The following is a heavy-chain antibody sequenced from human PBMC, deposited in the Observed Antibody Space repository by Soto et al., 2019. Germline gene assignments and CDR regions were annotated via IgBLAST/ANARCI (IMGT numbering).Heavy chain of an antibody. V-gene: IGHV1-69*13. CDR1: GGTFSSYA. J-gene: IGHJ6*02. CDR3: ARPTTVTTLFYYYGMDV. CDR2: IIPIFGTA. D-gene: IGHD4-4*01. Sequence: SVKVSCKASGGTFSSYAISWVRQAPGQGLEWMGGIIPIFGTANYAQKFQGRVTITADESMSTAYMELSSLRSEDTAVYYCARPTTVTTLFYYYGMDVWGQGTTVTVSS.